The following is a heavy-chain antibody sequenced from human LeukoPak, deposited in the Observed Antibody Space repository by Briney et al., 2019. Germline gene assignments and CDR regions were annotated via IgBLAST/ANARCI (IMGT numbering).Heavy chain of an antibody. CDR3: ARVRGYSYGTRYFDY. D-gene: IGHD5-18*01. J-gene: IGHJ4*02. V-gene: IGHV1-69*05. CDR2: IIPIFGTA. Sequence: SVKVSCKASGGTFSSYAISWVRQAPGQGLEWMGGIIPIFGTANYAQKFQGRVTITTDESTSTAYMELSSLRSEDTAVYYYARVRGYSYGTRYFDYWGQGTLVTVSS. CDR1: GGTFSSYA.